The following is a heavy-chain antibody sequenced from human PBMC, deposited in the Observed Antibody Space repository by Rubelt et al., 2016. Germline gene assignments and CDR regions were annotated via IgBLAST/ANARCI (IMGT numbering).Heavy chain of an antibody. D-gene: IGHD6-13*01. CDR1: GGSISSGYY. J-gene: IGHJ4*02. CDR3: ARGNVLASTWYGN. CDR2: IYHTGST. V-gene: IGHV4-38-2*02. Sequence: QVQLQESGPGLVKPSETLSLSCTVSGGSISSGYYWGWIRQPPGKGLEWIGSIYHTGSTYYNPSLKSRVTISVDTSKNQFSLRCSAVTAADTAGYYCARGNVLASTWYGNWGQGTLVTVSS.